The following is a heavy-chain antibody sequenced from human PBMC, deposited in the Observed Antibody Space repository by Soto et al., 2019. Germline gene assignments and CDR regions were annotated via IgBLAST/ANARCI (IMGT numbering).Heavy chain of an antibody. CDR2: VSYDGSIK. J-gene: IGHJ4*02. D-gene: IGHD6-6*01. Sequence: QVQLVESGGGVVQPGRSLRLSCAASGFTFSSSAIHWVRQAPGKGLEWVAVVSYDGSIKYYADSVKGRFTISRDNSKNTLYLQMNSLRVEDTGFYYCATGGYSSSSNLDYWGQGTLVTVSS. CDR1: GFTFSSSA. CDR3: ATGGYSSSSNLDY. V-gene: IGHV3-30-3*01.